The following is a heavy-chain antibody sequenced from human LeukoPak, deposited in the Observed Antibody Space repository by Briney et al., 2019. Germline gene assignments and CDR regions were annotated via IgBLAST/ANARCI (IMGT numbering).Heavy chain of an antibody. CDR1: GGTFSSYT. CDR2: INPSGGST. Sequence: ASVKVSCKASGGTFSSYTISWVRQAPGQGLEWMGIINPSGGSTSYAQEFQGRVTMTRDTSTSTVYMELSSLRSEDTAVYYCARVYYDSSGYFYFDYWGQGTLVTVSS. D-gene: IGHD3-22*01. J-gene: IGHJ4*02. CDR3: ARVYYDSSGYFYFDY. V-gene: IGHV1-46*01.